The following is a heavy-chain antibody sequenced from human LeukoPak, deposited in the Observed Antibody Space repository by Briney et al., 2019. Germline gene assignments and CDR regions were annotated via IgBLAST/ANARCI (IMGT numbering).Heavy chain of an antibody. CDR3: ARAGSYYDTEYMDV. CDR2: IFYSGST. V-gene: IGHV4-59*01. CDR1: GGSISSYY. Sequence: SETLSLTCTVSGGSISSYYWSWIRQPPGKGLEWIGYIFYSGSTNYNPSLKSRVTISVDTSKNQFSLKLSSVTAADTAVYYCARAGSYYDTEYMDVWGKGTTVTVSS. D-gene: IGHD1-26*01. J-gene: IGHJ6*03.